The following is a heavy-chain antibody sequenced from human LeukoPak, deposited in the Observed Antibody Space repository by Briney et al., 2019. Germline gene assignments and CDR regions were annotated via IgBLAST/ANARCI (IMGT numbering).Heavy chain of an antibody. CDR1: GGSISGYH. CDR2: IFYTGNA. D-gene: IGHD2-15*01. Sequence: SETLSLTCTVTGGSISGYHWNWIRQSPGKGLEGISNIFYTGNADYNPSLKSRVTISINTSKNEISLILRSVTAADTAVYYCARKTYCSGGMCYGENWFDPWGQGILVTVSS. V-gene: IGHV4-59*08. J-gene: IGHJ5*02. CDR3: ARKTYCSGGMCYGENWFDP.